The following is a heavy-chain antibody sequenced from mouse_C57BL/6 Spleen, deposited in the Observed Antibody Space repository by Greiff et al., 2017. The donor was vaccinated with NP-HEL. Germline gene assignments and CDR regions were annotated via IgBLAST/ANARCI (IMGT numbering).Heavy chain of an antibody. CDR1: GYSITSGYY. CDR3: ARLILSYYFDY. J-gene: IGHJ2*01. V-gene: IGHV3-6*01. Sequence: EVQLQQSGPGLVKPSQSLSLTCSVTGYSITSGYYWNWIRQFPGNKLEWMGYISYDGSNNYNPSLKNRISITRDTSKNQFFLKLNSLTTEDTATYYCARLILSYYFDYWGQGTTLTVSS. CDR2: ISYDGSN. D-gene: IGHD1-1*02.